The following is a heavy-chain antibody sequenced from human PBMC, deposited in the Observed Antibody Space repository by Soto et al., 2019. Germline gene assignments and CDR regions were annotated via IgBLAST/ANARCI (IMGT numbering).Heavy chain of an antibody. CDR1: GFTFSSKW. CDR3: AADLVAGSGSLGH. Sequence: EVQLVESGGGSVQPGGSLRLSCAASGFTFSSKWMHWVRQAPGKGLLWVSRIRHDGGDSNYADFVGGRFTISRDNARNTLYLQMNSLRAEDTAIYFCAADLVAGSGSLGHWGQGALVTVSS. V-gene: IGHV3-74*01. D-gene: IGHD3-10*01. J-gene: IGHJ4*02. CDR2: IRHDGGDS.